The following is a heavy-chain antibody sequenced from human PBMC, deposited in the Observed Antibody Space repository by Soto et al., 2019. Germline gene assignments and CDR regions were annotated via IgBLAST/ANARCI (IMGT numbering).Heavy chain of an antibody. CDR2: IYSGGGT. J-gene: IGHJ3*02. CDR1: GFVVDRTY. D-gene: IGHD1-26*01. V-gene: IGHV3-53*02. CDR3: ARGGVQEAFDI. Sequence: EVQLVETGGGLIQPGGSLRLSCAASGFVVDRTYMTWVRQAPGKGLEWVSVIYSGGGTYYADSVEGRFTISRDTSKNKLHLQMNDLRAEDTTLYYCARGGVQEAFDIWGQGTMVTVSS.